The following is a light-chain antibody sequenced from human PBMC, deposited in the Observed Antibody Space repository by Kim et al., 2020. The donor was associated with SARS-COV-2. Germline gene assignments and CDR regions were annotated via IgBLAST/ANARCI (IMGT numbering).Light chain of an antibody. CDR2: GNS. CDR1: SSNIGAGYD. J-gene: IGLJ2*01. CDR3: QSYDSSLSLVV. V-gene: IGLV1-40*01. Sequence: QSVLTQPPSVSGAPGQRVTISCTGSSSNIGAGYDVRWYQQLPGTAPKLLIYGNSNRPSGVPDRFSGSKSGTSASLAITGLQAEDEADYYCQSYDSSLSLVVFGGGTQLTVL.